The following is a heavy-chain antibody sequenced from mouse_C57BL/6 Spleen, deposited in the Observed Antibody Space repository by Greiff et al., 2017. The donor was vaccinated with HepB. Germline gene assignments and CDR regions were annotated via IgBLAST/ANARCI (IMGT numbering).Heavy chain of an antibody. J-gene: IGHJ4*01. V-gene: IGHV1-53*01. CDR3: ARDGYDYDAMDY. D-gene: IGHD2-10*02. CDR2: INPSNGGT. Sequence: QVQLQQPGPELVKPGASVKLSCKASGYTFTSYWMHWVKQRPGQGLEWIGNINPSNGGTNYNEKFKSKATLTVDKSSSTAYMQLSSLTSEDSAVYYCARDGYDYDAMDYWGQGTSVTVSS. CDR1: GYTFTSYW.